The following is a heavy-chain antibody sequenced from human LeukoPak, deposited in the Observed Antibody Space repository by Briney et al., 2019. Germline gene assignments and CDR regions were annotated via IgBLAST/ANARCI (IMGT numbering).Heavy chain of an antibody. J-gene: IGHJ4*02. D-gene: IGHD1-14*01. CDR3: ATETWYFAS. CDR1: GYTFTDHH. V-gene: IGHV1-2*02. CDR2: VDPKSGGT. Sequence: ASVKVSCKTSGYTFTDHHMHWVRQAPGQELEWMGRVDPKSGGTIYAQNFQGRVAMTSDTSTSTASMEVSSLKSDDTAVYYCATETWYFASWGQGTLVTVSS.